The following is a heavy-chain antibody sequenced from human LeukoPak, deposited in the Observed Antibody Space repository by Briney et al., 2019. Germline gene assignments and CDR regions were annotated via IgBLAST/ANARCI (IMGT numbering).Heavy chain of an antibody. Sequence: ASVKVSCKASGYTFTSYGISWVRQAPGQGLDWMGWISAYNGNTNYAQKLQGRVTMTTDTSTSTSYMELRSLRSDDTAVYYCARDQPGGGFSGYWGQGTLVTVSS. CDR2: ISAYNGNT. D-gene: IGHD2/OR15-2a*01. J-gene: IGHJ4*02. CDR3: ARDQPGGGFSGY. V-gene: IGHV1-18*01. CDR1: GYTFTSYG.